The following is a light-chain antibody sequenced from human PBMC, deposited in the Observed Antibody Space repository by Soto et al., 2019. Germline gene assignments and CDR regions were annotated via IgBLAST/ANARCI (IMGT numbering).Light chain of an antibody. CDR1: SSDVGNYNF. CDR2: EVT. CDR3: CSYAGRSTLV. J-gene: IGLJ2*01. V-gene: IGLV2-23*02. Sequence: QPVLTQPASVSGSPGQSITISCSGTSSDVGNYNFVSWYQQHPGKAPKLMIYEVTRRPSGISDRFSGSKSGNTASLTISGLQAEDEADYYCCSYAGRSTLVFGGGTKLTVL.